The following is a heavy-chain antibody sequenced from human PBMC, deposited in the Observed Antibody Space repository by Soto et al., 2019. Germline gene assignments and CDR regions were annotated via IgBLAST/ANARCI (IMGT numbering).Heavy chain of an antibody. CDR3: ARMSSSISPGC. J-gene: IGHJ4*02. Sequence: GGSLRLSCAASGFTFITYSMNWVLQAPGKGLEWVAYINSTGTIKYYAGSVKGRFTISRDNAKNSLYLQMNSLRAEDTAVYYCARMSSSISPGCWGQGTLVTVSS. V-gene: IGHV3-48*01. CDR1: GFTFITYS. D-gene: IGHD2-2*01. CDR2: INSTGTIK.